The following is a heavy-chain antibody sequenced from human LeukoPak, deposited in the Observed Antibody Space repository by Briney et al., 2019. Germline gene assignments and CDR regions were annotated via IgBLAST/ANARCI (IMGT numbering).Heavy chain of an antibody. J-gene: IGHJ4*02. V-gene: IGHV4-39*01. CDR3: ARHPRYCSGGSCYFDY. CDR2: IYYSGST. CDR1: GGSISSSSSY. D-gene: IGHD2-15*01. Sequence: SETLSLTCTVSGGSISSSSSYWGWIRQPPGKGLEWIGSIYYSGSTYYNPSLKSRVTISVDTSKNQFSLKLSSVTAADTAVYYCARHPRYCSGGSCYFDYWGQGTLVTVSS.